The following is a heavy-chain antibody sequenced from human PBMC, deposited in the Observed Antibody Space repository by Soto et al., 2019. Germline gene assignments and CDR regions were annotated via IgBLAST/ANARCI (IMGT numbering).Heavy chain of an antibody. D-gene: IGHD1-1*01. CDR2: MSHSGGT. CDR1: GGFVSSGSYY. Sequence: QVQLQQWGAGLLKPSETLSLTCAVYGGFVSSGSYYWSWIRQPPGKGLEWIGEMSHSGGTHFNPSPKNRVTISVDTSKNQFSLKMSSVTAADTALYYCARVERGTATTVVDAFDIWGPGTMVTVSS. J-gene: IGHJ3*02. V-gene: IGHV4-34*01. CDR3: ARVERGTATTVVDAFDI.